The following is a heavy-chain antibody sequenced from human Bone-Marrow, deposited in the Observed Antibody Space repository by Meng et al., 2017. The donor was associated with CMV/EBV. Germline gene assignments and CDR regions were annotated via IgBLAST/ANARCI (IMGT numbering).Heavy chain of an antibody. J-gene: IGHJ4*02. CDR3: AHSLRRASCRGGNCYYFNS. D-gene: IGHD2-15*01. V-gene: IGHV2-5*02. CDR2: IFWDDDK. CDR1: TSAVG. Sequence: TSAVGVAWIRQPPGKPLDWLSLIFWDDDKRYSPSLKNRLTITRGTSKDQVVLTVTNVDPVDTATYYCAHSLRRASCRGGNCYYFNSWGQGTLVTVSS.